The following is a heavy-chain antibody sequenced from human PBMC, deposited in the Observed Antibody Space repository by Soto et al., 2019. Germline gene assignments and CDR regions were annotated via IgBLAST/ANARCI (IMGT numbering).Heavy chain of an antibody. V-gene: IGHV1-3*01. J-gene: IGHJ5*02. CDR2: INAGNGNT. CDR1: GYTFTSYA. Sequence: QVQLVQSGAEVKKPGASVKVSCKASGYTFTSYAMHWVRQAPGQRLEWMGWINAGNGNTKYSQKFQGRVTITRDTSASTAYMELSSLRSEDTAVYYCARVGAVAGTHWNWFDPWGQGTLVTVSS. CDR3: ARVGAVAGTHWNWFDP. D-gene: IGHD6-19*01.